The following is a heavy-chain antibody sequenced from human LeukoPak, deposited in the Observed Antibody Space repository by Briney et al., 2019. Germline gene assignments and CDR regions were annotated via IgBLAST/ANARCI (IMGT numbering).Heavy chain of an antibody. V-gene: IGHV1-24*01. Sequence: ASVKVSCKVSGYTLTELSMFWVRQAPGKGLEWMGSFDPEDGKTVYAQKCQGRVTMTEDTSTDTAYMELRSLRSEDTAVYYCATGYLVTAGLMDVWGQGTTVTVSS. CDR1: GYTLTELS. CDR2: FDPEDGKT. J-gene: IGHJ6*02. CDR3: ATGYLVTAGLMDV. D-gene: IGHD6-13*01.